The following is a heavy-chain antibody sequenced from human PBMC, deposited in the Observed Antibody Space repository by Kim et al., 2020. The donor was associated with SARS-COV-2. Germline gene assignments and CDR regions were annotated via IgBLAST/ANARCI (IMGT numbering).Heavy chain of an antibody. Sequence: ADAVKGRFTISRDNAKNSLYLQMNSLRDEDTAVYYCAREWFIAAATPYDYWGQGSLVTVSS. J-gene: IGHJ4*02. CDR3: AREWFIAAATPYDY. D-gene: IGHD6-13*01. V-gene: IGHV3-48*02.